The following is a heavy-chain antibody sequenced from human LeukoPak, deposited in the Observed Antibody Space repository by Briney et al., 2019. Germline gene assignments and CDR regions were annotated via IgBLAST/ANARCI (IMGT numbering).Heavy chain of an antibody. J-gene: IGHJ4*02. Sequence: SVKVPCKASGGTFSSYGISWARQAPGQGLEWMGGIIPIFGTANYAQKFQGRVTMTRDTSTSTVYMELSSLRSEDTAVYYCAREQSDYGDYVFLFDYWGQGTLVTVSS. D-gene: IGHD4-17*01. V-gene: IGHV1-69*05. CDR1: GGTFSSYG. CDR2: IIPIFGTA. CDR3: AREQSDYGDYVFLFDY.